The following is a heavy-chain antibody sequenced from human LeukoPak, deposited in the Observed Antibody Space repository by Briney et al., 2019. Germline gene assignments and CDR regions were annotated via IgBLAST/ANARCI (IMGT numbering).Heavy chain of an antibody. CDR3: AKRGVVIRGILVIGYHQEAYHYDF. CDR1: GITLSNYA. D-gene: IGHD3-10*01. Sequence: GGSLRLSCVASGITLSNYAMNWVRQAPGKGLERVSYISERGGSTTYADSVKGRFTISRDTSLNTLYLQMNNLRAEDTAVYFCAKRGVVIRGILVIGYHQEAYHYDFWGQGVLVTVSS. CDR2: ISERGGST. J-gene: IGHJ4*02. V-gene: IGHV3-23*01.